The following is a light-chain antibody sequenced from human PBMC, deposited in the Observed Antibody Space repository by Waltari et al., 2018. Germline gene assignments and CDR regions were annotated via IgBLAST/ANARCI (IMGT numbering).Light chain of an antibody. CDR2: SAS. V-gene: IGKV1-39*01. Sequence: DIQMTQSPSSLSASVGDRVTITCRASQSISIYLNWCQQKPGKAPTLLIYSASTLQSGVPSRFSGSGSRTDFTLTITSLQPEDVATYYCQQSYNTPFTFGPGTKV. CDR3: QQSYNTPFT. CDR1: QSISIY. J-gene: IGKJ3*01.